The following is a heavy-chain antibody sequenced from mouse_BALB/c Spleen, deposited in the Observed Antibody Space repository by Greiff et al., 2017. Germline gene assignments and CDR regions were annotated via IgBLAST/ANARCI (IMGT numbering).Heavy chain of an antibody. CDR2: ISSGSSTI. V-gene: IGHV5-17*02. D-gene: IGHD4-1*01. Sequence: EVKVVESGGGLVQPGGSRKLSCAASGFTFSSFGMHWVRQAPEKGLEWVAYISSGSSTIYYADTVKGRFTISRDNPKNTLFLQMTSLRSEDTAMYYCASRLTGYFDYWGQGTTLTVSS. CDR1: GFTFSSFG. CDR3: ASRLTGYFDY. J-gene: IGHJ2*01.